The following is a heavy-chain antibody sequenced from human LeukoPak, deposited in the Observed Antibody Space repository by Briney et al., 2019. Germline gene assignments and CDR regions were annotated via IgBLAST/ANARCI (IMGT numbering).Heavy chain of an antibody. V-gene: IGHV3-21*01. Sequence: GGSLRLSCAASGYTFSSYSMNWVRQAPGKGLEWVSSISSSSSYIYYADSVKGRFTISRDNAKNSLYLQMNSLRAEDTAVYYCAREPTVTRDEPHFDYWGQGTLVTVSS. CDR3: AREPTVTRDEPHFDY. CDR2: ISSSSSYI. CDR1: GYTFSSYS. J-gene: IGHJ4*02. D-gene: IGHD4-17*01.